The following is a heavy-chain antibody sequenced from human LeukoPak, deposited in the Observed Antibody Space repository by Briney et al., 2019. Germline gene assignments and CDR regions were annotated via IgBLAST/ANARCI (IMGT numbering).Heavy chain of an antibody. Sequence: ASVKVSCKASGYTFTSYGISWVRQAPGQGLEWMGWISAYNGNTNYAQKLQGRVTMTTDTSTSTAYMELRSLRSDDTAVYYCAKDRAGGEFLEWLTYFDYWGQGTLVTVSS. CDR1: GYTFTSYG. CDR3: AKDRAGGEFLEWLTYFDY. J-gene: IGHJ4*02. D-gene: IGHD3-3*01. CDR2: ISAYNGNT. V-gene: IGHV1-18*01.